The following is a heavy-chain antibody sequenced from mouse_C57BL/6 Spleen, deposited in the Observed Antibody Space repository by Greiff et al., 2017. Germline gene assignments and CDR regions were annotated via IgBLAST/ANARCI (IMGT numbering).Heavy chain of an antibody. CDR2: IHPNSGST. Sequence: VKLQQPGAELVKPGASVKLSCKASGYTFTSYWMHWVKQRPGQGLEWIGMIHPNSGSTNYNEKFKSKATLTVDKSSSTAYMQLSSLTSEDSAVYYCARRYGSPRYFDVWGTGTTVTVSS. CDR1: GYTFTSYW. D-gene: IGHD1-1*01. J-gene: IGHJ1*03. CDR3: ARRYGSPRYFDV. V-gene: IGHV1-64*01.